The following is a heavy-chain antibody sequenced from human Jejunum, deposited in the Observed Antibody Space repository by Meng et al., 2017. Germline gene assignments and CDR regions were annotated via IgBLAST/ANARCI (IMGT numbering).Heavy chain of an antibody. CDR2: ISPHSGGT. Sequence: QVQMGQSGAEVKEPGASVKVSCKASGYTFTAPSLNWVRQAPGQGLEWMGRISPHSGGTDYAQNFQGMVTLTRDTSISTAYMQMSGLTSDDTAVYYCARDPGLDRWGRGTLVTVSS. J-gene: IGHJ5*02. CDR1: GYTFTAPS. V-gene: IGHV1-2*06. CDR3: ARDPGLDR.